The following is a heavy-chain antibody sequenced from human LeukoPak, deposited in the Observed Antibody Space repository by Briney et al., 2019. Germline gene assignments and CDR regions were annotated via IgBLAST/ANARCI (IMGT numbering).Heavy chain of an antibody. CDR3: TRDLSGTYYGRFDY. CDR1: GFTVSAYW. CDR2: INTDGSST. D-gene: IGHD1-26*01. Sequence: GGSLRLSCAASGFTVSAYWMHWVRQAPGKGLLWVSRINTDGSSTNFADSVRGRFTISRDNAKNTLYLQMNSLRAEDTAVYYCTRDLSGTYYGRFDYWGQGTLVTVSS. J-gene: IGHJ4*02. V-gene: IGHV3-74*01.